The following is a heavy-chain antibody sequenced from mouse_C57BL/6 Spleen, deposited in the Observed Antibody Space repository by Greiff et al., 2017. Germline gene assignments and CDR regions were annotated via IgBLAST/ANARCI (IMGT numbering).Heavy chain of an antibody. J-gene: IGHJ2*01. CDR1: GYTFTSYW. CDR2: IHPNSGST. V-gene: IGHV1-64*01. D-gene: IGHD2-3*01. Sequence: QVQLKQPGAELVKPGASVKLSCKASGYTFTSYWMHWVKQRPGQGLEWIGMIHPNSGSTNYNEKFKSKATLTVDKSSSTAYMQLSSLTSEDSAVYYCAKEGDGYYYWGQGTTLTVSS. CDR3: AKEGDGYYY.